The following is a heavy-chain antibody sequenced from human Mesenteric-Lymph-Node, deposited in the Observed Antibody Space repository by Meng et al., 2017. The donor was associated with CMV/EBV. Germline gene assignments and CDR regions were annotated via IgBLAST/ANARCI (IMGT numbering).Heavy chain of an antibody. J-gene: IGHJ4*02. CDR3: ASGQSNRLDF. Sequence: GESLKLSCAASGFTLSTYWMHWVRQAPGKGLEWVSLINSDGSWTNYADSVKGRFTISRDNAKNTLYLQMNSLRGEDTAVYYCASGQSNRLDFWGQGALVTVSS. V-gene: IGHV3-74*01. CDR1: GFTLSTYW. CDR2: INSDGSWT. D-gene: IGHD2/OR15-2a*01.